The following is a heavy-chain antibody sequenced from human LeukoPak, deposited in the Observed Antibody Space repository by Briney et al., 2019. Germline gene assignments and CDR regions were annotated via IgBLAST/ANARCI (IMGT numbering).Heavy chain of an antibody. CDR3: AKDLLYYHGSGSSFDY. CDR2: ISGSGAST. D-gene: IGHD3-10*01. CDR1: GFTFNYYA. V-gene: IGHV3-23*01. Sequence: GGSLRLSCAASGFTFNYYAMSWVRQAPGKGLEWVSSISGSGASTYYADSVRGRFTIMRDNSKNTLFLQMNSLRAGDTAVYYCAKDLLYYHGSGSSFDYWGQGTLVAVSS. J-gene: IGHJ4*02.